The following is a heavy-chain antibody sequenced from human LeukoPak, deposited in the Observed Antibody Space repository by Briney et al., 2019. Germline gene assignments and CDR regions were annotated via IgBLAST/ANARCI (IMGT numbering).Heavy chain of an antibody. CDR1: GGTFSSYA. Sequence: SVKVSCKASGGTFSSYAISWVRQAPGQGLEWMGGIIPIFGTANYAQKFQGRVTITADESTSTAYMELSSLRSEDTAVYFCAIRRRSGWPFDFWGQGSLVTVSS. D-gene: IGHD6-19*01. V-gene: IGHV1-69*01. CDR2: IIPIFGTA. J-gene: IGHJ4*02. CDR3: AIRRRSGWPFDF.